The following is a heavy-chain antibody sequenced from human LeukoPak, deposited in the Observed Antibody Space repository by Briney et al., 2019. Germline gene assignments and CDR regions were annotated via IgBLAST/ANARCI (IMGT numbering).Heavy chain of an antibody. CDR3: AKIGATDFDY. CDR1: GFTFSSYG. CDR2: IRYDGNNK. V-gene: IGHV3-30*02. Sequence: GGSLRLSCAASGFTFSSYGMHWVRQAPGKGLEWVAFIRYDGNNKYYADSVKGRFTISRDNSKSTLYLQTNSLRAEDTAVYYCAKIGATDFDYWGQGTLVTVSS. D-gene: IGHD3-10*01. J-gene: IGHJ4*02.